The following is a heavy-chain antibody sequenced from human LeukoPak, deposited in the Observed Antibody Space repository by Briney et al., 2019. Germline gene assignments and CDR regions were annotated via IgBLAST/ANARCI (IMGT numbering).Heavy chain of an antibody. CDR1: GGSITDYY. CDR3: ARSTFSSNWNL. Sequence: PSETLSLTCAVSGGSITDYYWSWIRHSSGKGLEWIGYMYYSGSAYYSPSLKTRVTISVDTSKNQFSLKLTSVTAADTAVYYCARSTFSSNWNLWGQGTLVTVSS. D-gene: IGHD6-13*01. V-gene: IGHV4-59*08. CDR2: MYYSGSA. J-gene: IGHJ4*02.